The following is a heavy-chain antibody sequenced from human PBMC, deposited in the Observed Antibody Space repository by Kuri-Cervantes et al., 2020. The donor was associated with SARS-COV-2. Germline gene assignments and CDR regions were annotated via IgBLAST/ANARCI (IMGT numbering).Heavy chain of an antibody. D-gene: IGHD3-22*01. Sequence: GESLKISCAASGFTFSSYGMHWVRQAPGKGLEWVAVMWDDGSEIFYADSVKGRFTISRDNSKNTLYLQMNSLRAEDTAVYYCAKGEGSGYYRNWGQGTLVTVSS. CDR2: MWDDGSEI. J-gene: IGHJ4*02. CDR3: AKGEGSGYYRN. CDR1: GFTFSSYG. V-gene: IGHV3-33*06.